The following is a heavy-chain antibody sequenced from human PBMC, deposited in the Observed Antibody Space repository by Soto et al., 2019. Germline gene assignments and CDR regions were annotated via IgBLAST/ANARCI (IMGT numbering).Heavy chain of an antibody. CDR1: GYTFTRSG. CDR3: AREGVAPYYYYGMDV. J-gene: IGHJ6*02. D-gene: IGHD5-12*01. CDR2: ISSYNGDT. V-gene: IGHV1-18*01. Sequence: QVQLEQSGAEVKKPGASVKVSCKASGYTFTRSGINWVRQAPGQGPERMGWISSYNGDTNYAQTFQGRVTMTTDTSTSTAYMELRSLRSDDTAVYYCAREGVAPYYYYGMDVWGQGTPVTVSS.